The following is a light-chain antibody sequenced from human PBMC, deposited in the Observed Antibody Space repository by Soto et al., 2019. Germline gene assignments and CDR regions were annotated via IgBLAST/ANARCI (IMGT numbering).Light chain of an antibody. J-gene: IGLJ2*01. CDR2: EVS. CDR1: SSDVGGYNY. V-gene: IGLV2-14*01. Sequence: QSALTQPASVSGSPGQSITISCTGTSSDVGGYNYVSWYQQHAGKAPKLMIYEVSNRPSGVSNRFSGSKSVNTASLTISGLQAEDEADYYCSSYTNSNTPVLFGGGTKVTVL. CDR3: SSYTNSNTPVL.